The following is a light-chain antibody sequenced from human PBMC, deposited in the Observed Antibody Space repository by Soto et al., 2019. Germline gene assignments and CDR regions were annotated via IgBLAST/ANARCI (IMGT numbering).Light chain of an antibody. V-gene: IGLV2-23*01. CDR2: EGS. Sequence: QSVLTQPASVSGSPGQSITISCTGTISDVGSYNLVSWYQQHPGKAPKLMIYEGSKRPSGVSNRFSGSKSGNTASLTISGLQAEDEADYYCCSYAGSPYVFGTGTKVTVL. J-gene: IGLJ1*01. CDR3: CSYAGSPYV. CDR1: ISDVGSYNL.